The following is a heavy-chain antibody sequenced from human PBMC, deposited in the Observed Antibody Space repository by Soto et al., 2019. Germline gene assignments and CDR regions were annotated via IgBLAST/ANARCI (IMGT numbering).Heavy chain of an antibody. J-gene: IGHJ6*03. CDR3: AKYSINDFWSGKRVMAV. Sequence: PGGSLRLSCAASGFTFDDYAMHWVRQAPGKGLEWVSGISWNSGSIGYADSVKGRFTISRDNAKNSLYLQMNSLRAEDTALYYCAKYSINDFWSGKRVMAVWGKGTPVTFSS. CDR2: ISWNSGSI. CDR1: GFTFDDYA. D-gene: IGHD3-3*01. V-gene: IGHV3-9*01.